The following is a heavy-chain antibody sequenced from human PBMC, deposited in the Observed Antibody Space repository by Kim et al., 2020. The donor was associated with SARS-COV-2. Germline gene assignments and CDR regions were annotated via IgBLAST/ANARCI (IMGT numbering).Heavy chain of an antibody. D-gene: IGHD6-19*01. CDR3: ARALGVGSSGRGYYFDY. CDR2: IYSGGST. CDR1: GFTVSSNY. Sequence: GGSLRLSCAASGFTVSSNYMSWVRQAPGKGLEWVSVIYSGGSTYYADSVKGRFTISRDNSKNTLYLQMNSLRAEDTAVYYCARALGVGSSGRGYYFDYWGQGTLVTVSS. J-gene: IGHJ4*02. V-gene: IGHV3-53*01.